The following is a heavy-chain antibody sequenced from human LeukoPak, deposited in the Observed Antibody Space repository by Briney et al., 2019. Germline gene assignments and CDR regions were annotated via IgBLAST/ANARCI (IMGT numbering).Heavy chain of an antibody. V-gene: IGHV4-59*08. CDR1: GGSISSYY. CDR2: IYYSGST. J-gene: IGHJ4*02. D-gene: IGHD3-3*01. CDR3: ARFEGFLEWSPDY. Sequence: TSETLSLTCTVSGGSISSYYWSWIRQPPGKGLEWIGYIYYSGSTYYNPSLKSRVTISVDTSKNQFSLKLSSVTAADTAVYYCARFEGFLEWSPDYWGQGTLVTVSS.